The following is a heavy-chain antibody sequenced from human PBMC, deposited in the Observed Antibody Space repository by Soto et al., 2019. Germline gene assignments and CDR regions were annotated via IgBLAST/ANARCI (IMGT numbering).Heavy chain of an antibody. CDR2: ISWNSDST. CDR3: AKDTYIIVGGTHIDF. Sequence: ESGGGLVQPGRSLRLSCAASGFTFDDYAMHWVRQAPGKGPEWVSGISWNSDSTGYADSVKGRFTISRDNAKNSLFLQMNSLRAEDTALYFCAKDTYIIVGGTHIDFWGRGTLVSVSS. V-gene: IGHV3-9*01. J-gene: IGHJ4*02. CDR1: GFTFDDYA. D-gene: IGHD1-26*01.